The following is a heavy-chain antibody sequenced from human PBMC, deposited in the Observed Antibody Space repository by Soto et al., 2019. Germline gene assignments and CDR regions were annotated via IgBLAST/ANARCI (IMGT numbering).Heavy chain of an antibody. D-gene: IGHD6-13*01. CDR2: INAGNGNT. V-gene: IGHV1-3*01. CDR1: GYTFTSYA. J-gene: IGHJ5*02. Sequence: GASVKVSCKASGYTFTSYAMHWVRQAPGQRLEWMGWINAGNGNTKYSQKFQGRVTITRDTSASTAYMELSSLRSEDTAVYYCAREAAAYSSSWRSVNWFDPWGQGTLVIVSS. CDR3: AREAAAYSSSWRSVNWFDP.